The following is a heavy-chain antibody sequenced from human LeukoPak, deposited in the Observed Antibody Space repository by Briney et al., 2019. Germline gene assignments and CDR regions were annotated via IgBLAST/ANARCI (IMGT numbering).Heavy chain of an antibody. CDR3: ARERTVMVSREFDY. Sequence: GGSLRLSCAASGFTFSGYGMHWVRQAPGKGLEWVAVISYDGRSKYYADSVKGRFTISRDNSKSTLNLQMNSLRAEDTAVYYCARERTVMVSREFDYWGQGTLVIVSS. D-gene: IGHD5-18*01. V-gene: IGHV3-30*03. CDR1: GFTFSGYG. CDR2: ISYDGRSK. J-gene: IGHJ4*02.